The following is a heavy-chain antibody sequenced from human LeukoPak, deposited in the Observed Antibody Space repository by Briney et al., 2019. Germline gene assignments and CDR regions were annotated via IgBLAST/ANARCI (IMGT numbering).Heavy chain of an antibody. CDR3: ARSDLYGDYPPGNY. Sequence: SETLSLTCSVSGGSIYTSSYYWVWIRQPPGKGLEWIGYIYYSGRTNYNPSLKSRVSISIDTSKNQFSLKLSSVTAADTAFYYCARSDLYGDYPPGNYWGQGTLVAVSS. CDR2: IYYSGRT. D-gene: IGHD4-17*01. V-gene: IGHV4-61*05. CDR1: GGSIYTSSYY. J-gene: IGHJ4*02.